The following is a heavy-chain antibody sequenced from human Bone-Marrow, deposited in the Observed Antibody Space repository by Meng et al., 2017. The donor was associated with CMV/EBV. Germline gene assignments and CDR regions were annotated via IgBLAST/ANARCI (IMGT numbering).Heavy chain of an antibody. D-gene: IGHD2-2*01. CDR3: ARNGPTYCSSTSCSLDPFDY. J-gene: IGHJ4*02. CDR1: GGSFSAYY. Sequence: SETLSLTCAVYGGSFSAYYWSWIRQPPGKGLEWIGEIDHSGSTNYHPSLKSRVTISVDTSKNQFSLKLSSVTAADTAVYYCARNGPTYCSSTSCSLDPFDYCGEGTLVTVSS. V-gene: IGHV4-34*01. CDR2: IDHSGST.